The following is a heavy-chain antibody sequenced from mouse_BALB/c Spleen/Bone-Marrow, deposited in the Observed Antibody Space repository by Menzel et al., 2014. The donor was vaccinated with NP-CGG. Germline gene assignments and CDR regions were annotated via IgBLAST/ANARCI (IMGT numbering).Heavy chain of an antibody. D-gene: IGHD2-1*01. Sequence: KQSGSELVRPGASVKLSCKASGYTFTSYWMHWVKQRHGQGLEWIGNIYPGSGSTNYDEKFKSKGTLTVDTSSSTAYMHLSSLTSEDSAVYYCTRGDGNYWYFDVWGAGTPVTVSS. CDR3: TRGDGNYWYFDV. J-gene: IGHJ1*01. V-gene: IGHV1S22*01. CDR1: GYTFTSYW. CDR2: IYPGSGST.